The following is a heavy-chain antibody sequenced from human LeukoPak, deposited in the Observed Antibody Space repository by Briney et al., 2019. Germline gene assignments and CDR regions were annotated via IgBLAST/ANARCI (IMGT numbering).Heavy chain of an antibody. CDR2: IYYSGNT. J-gene: IGHJ4*02. D-gene: IGHD3-16*02. V-gene: IGHV4-39*01. CDR3: ARYRGPRLSPIDY. CDR1: TDSIRSSSYY. Sequence: SETLSLTCTLSTDSIRSSSYYWGWIRQPPGKGLEWIGRIYYSGNTYYNPPIKSRVTISVDTSKNQFSLKLSSVTAADTAVHYCARYRGPRLSPIDYWGQGTLVTVSS.